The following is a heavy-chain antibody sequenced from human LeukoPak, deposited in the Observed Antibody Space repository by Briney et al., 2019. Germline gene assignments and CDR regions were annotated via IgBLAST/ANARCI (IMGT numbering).Heavy chain of an antibody. V-gene: IGHV1-69*05. CDR2: IIPIFGTA. J-gene: IGHJ4*02. CDR1: GGTFSSYA. D-gene: IGHD1-26*01. Sequence: EASVKVSCKASGGTFSSYAISWVRQAPGQGLEWMGRIIPIFGTANYAQKFQGRVTITTDESTSTAYMELSSLRSEDTAVYYCAIESGSYFGLRYFDYWGQGTLVTVSS. CDR3: AIESGSYFGLRYFDY.